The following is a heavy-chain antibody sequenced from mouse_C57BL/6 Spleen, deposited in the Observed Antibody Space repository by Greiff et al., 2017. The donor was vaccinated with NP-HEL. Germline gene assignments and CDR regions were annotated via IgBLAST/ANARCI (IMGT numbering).Heavy chain of an antibody. CDR2: IDPETGGT. CDR1: GYTFTDYE. J-gene: IGHJ2*01. Sequence: VKLMESGAELVRPGASVTLSCKASGYTFTDYEMHWVKQTPVHGLEWIGAIDPETGGTAYNQKFKGKAILTADKSSSTAYMELRSLTSEDSAVYYCKLVDYWGQGTTLTVSS. V-gene: IGHV1-15*01. CDR3: KLVDY. D-gene: IGHD4-1*01.